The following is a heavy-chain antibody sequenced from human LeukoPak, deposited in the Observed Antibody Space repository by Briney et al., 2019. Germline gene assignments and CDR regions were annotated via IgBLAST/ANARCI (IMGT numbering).Heavy chain of an antibody. CDR1: GFTFSSYS. CDR2: VYSDGNT. CDR3: ARSQTYYGSVFFNY. Sequence: PGGSLRLSCAASGFTFSSYSMNWVRQAPGKGLEWVSVVYSDGNTYYADSVKGRFTISRDNSKNTLYLQMNSLRAEDTAVYYCARSQTYYGSVFFNYWGQGTPVSVSS. V-gene: IGHV3-53*01. J-gene: IGHJ4*02. D-gene: IGHD3-10*01.